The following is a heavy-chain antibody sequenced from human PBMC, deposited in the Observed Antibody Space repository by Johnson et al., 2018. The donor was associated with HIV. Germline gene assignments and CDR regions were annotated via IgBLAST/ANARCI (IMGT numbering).Heavy chain of an antibody. D-gene: IGHD3-10*01. CDR1: GFTVSSNY. J-gene: IGHJ3*02. V-gene: IGHV3-9*01. Sequence: VQLVEFGGGLVQPGWSLRLSCAASGFTVSSNYMSWVRQAPGKGLEWVSGISWNSGSIGYADSVKGRFTISRDNAKNSLYLQMNSLRAEDTALYYCAKSSSATYYGDAFDMWGQGTMVTVSS. CDR2: ISWNSGSI. CDR3: AKSSSATYYGDAFDM.